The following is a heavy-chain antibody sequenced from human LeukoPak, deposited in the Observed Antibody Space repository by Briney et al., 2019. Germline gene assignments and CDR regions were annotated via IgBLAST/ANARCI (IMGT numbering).Heavy chain of an antibody. CDR1: GFTFSSYS. J-gene: IGHJ4*02. D-gene: IGHD2-8*01. V-gene: IGHV3-21*01. CDR3: ARAPLTNEDY. Sequence: PGGSLRLSCAASGFTFSSYSMNWVRQAPGKGLEWVSSISSSSSYIYYADSVKGRFTISRDNAKNPLYLQMNSLRAEDTAVYYCARAPLTNEDYWGQGTLVTVSS. CDR2: ISSSSSYI.